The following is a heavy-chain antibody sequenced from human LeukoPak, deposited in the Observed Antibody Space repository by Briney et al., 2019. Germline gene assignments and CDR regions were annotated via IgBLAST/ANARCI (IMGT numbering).Heavy chain of an antibody. D-gene: IGHD1-26*01. CDR3: AKLWGATGGSAFDI. CDR2: IKQDGSEK. Sequence: GGSLRLSCAASGFTFSSYWMSWVRQAPGKGLEWVANIKQDGSEKYYVDSVKGRFTISRDNAKNSLYLQMNSLRAEDTAVYYCAKLWGATGGSAFDIWGQGTMVTVSS. CDR1: GFTFSSYW. V-gene: IGHV3-7*01. J-gene: IGHJ3*02.